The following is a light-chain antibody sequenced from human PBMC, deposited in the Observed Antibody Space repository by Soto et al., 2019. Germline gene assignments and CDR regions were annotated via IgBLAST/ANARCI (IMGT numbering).Light chain of an antibody. CDR2: DVT. CDR3: SSYTTTGTPWV. V-gene: IGLV2-14*01. CDR1: SSDVGGYNY. Sequence: QAVVTQPASVSGSPGQSITISCTGTSSDVGGYNYVSWYQQHPGKAPKLMIYDVTNRPSGVSNRFSGSKSGNTASLSISGLQAEDEAEYYCSSYTTTGTPWVFGGGTKLTVL. J-gene: IGLJ3*02.